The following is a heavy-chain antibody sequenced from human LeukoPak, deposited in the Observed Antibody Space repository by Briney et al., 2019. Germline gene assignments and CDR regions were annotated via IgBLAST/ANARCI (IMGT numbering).Heavy chain of an antibody. Sequence: PGGSLRLSCAASGFTFTGYYMHWVRQAPGQGLEWMGRTNPNSGGTNYAQKFQGRVTTTRDTSISTAYMELSRLRSDDTAVYYCARAGRWLQPESKNWFDPWGQGTLVTVSS. D-gene: IGHD5-24*01. CDR1: GFTFTGYY. CDR3: ARAGRWLQPESKNWFDP. CDR2: TNPNSGGT. J-gene: IGHJ5*02. V-gene: IGHV1-2*06.